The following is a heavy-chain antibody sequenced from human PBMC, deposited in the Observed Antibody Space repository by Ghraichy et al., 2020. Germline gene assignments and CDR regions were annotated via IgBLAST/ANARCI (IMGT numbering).Heavy chain of an antibody. V-gene: IGHV3-23*01. CDR1: GFTFSSYA. CDR2: ISDGGSST. CDR3: AKQTTTSSWFYFDY. Sequence: GESLNISCAVSGFTFSSYAMNWVRQAPGKGLEWVSAISDGGSSTYYADSVKGRFTISRDNSKNTLYLQMNSLRAEDTAVYYCAKQTTTSSWFYFDYWGQGNLVTVSS. D-gene: IGHD6-13*01. J-gene: IGHJ4*02.